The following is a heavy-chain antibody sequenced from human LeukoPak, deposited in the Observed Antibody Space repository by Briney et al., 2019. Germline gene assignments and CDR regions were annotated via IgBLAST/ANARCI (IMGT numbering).Heavy chain of an antibody. CDR2: VNTGNGHT. V-gene: IGHV1-3*04. CDR1: GYTFTSHT. CDR3: ARELSNWRQYWFDP. D-gene: IGHD2-15*01. J-gene: IGHJ5*02. Sequence: GASVTVSCTASGYTFTSHTMHWVRPAPGQRLEWMGWVNTGNGHTKFSPKFQGRVTLTRDTAASTASMELSSLRSEDTAVYFCARELSNWRQYWFDPWGQGTLVIVSS.